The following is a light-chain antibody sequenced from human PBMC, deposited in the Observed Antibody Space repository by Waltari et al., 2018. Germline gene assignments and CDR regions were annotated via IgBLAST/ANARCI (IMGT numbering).Light chain of an antibody. Sequence: EIVMTQSPATLSVSPGERATLSCRASQSVSSNLAWYQQKPGQAPRLLIYGASTRATGMPARFSGSGSGTEFTLTISSLQSEDFAVYYCQQYNNWPPTRWTFGQGTKVEIK. CDR2: GAS. J-gene: IGKJ1*01. CDR1: QSVSSN. V-gene: IGKV3-15*01. CDR3: QQYNNWPPTRWT.